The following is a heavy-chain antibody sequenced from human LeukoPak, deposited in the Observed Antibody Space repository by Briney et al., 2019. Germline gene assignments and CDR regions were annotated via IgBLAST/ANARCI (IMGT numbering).Heavy chain of an antibody. D-gene: IGHD6-19*01. CDR2: ISGSGDYT. J-gene: IGHJ6*03. Sequence: GGSLRLSCAASGFTFSSYGMSWVRQAPGKGLEWVSAISGSGDYTYYADSVKGRFAISRDNSKNTLYLQMNGLRAEDTAVYYCAKGGIAVAGTSYYYYMDVWGKGTTVTISS. V-gene: IGHV3-23*01. CDR3: AKGGIAVAGTSYYYYMDV. CDR1: GFTFSSYG.